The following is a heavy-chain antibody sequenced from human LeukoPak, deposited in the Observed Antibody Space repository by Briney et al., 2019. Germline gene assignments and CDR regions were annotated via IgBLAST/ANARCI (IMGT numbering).Heavy chain of an antibody. CDR2: ISYDGANK. CDR3: AKGNDWLTPFD. D-gene: IGHD3-9*01. CDR1: GFSFRNYW. V-gene: IGHV3-30*18. J-gene: IGHJ4*02. Sequence: GGSLRLSCAASGFSFRNYWMSWVRQAPGKGLEWVAFISYDGANKYSADSVKGRFTVSRDNSNNTLYLQMNSLRAEDTALYYCAKGNDWLTPFDWGQGALVTVSS.